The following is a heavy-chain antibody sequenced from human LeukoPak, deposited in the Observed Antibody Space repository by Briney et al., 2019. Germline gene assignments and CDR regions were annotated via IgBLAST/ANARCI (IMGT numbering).Heavy chain of an antibody. CDR3: VRHVSGTYYRFDY. CDR2: LSSGGTT. Sequence: KPSETLSLTCTVSGDSISSSNYFWGWIRQPPGKGLDWIVSLSSGGTTYYNGSLKSRVTVSVDTSKSQFSLKLNSVTAADTAVYYRVRHVSGTYYRFDYWGQGTLVTVSS. CDR1: GDSISSSNYF. V-gene: IGHV4-39*01. D-gene: IGHD1-26*01. J-gene: IGHJ4*02.